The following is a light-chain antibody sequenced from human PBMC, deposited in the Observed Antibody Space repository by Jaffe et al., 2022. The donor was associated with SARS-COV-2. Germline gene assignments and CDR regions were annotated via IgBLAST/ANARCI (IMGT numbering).Light chain of an antibody. CDR3: CSYAGSSTLV. Sequence: QSALTQPASVSGSPGQSITISCTGTSSDIGSYNLVSWYQQHPGKAPKLIIYEGSKRPSGVSYRFSDSKSGNTASLTISGLQAEDEADYYCCSYAGSSTLVFGGGTKLTVL. CDR1: SSDIGSYNL. V-gene: IGLV2-23*01. J-gene: IGLJ2*01. CDR2: EGS.